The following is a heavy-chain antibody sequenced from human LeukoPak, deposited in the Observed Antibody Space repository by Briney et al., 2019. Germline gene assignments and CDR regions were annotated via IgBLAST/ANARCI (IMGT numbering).Heavy chain of an antibody. D-gene: IGHD3-22*01. CDR2: IYSGGST. CDR1: GFTFSSNY. Sequence: PGGSLRLSCAASGFTFSSNYMSWVRQAPGKGLEWVSVIYSGGSTYYADSVKGRFTISRDNSKNTLYLQMNSLRAEDTAVYYCARYQHLGLLPYYFDYWGQGTLVTVSS. J-gene: IGHJ4*02. CDR3: ARYQHLGLLPYYFDY. V-gene: IGHV3-53*01.